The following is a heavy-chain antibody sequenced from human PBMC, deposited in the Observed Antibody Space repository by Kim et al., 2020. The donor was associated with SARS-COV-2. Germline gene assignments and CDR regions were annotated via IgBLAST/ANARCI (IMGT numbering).Heavy chain of an antibody. Sequence: ADAAKGRLTISRDNTKNTLYLQMNSMRAEDTAVYYCAKGRSDNRAAAFNYWGQGTLVTVSS. D-gene: IGHD6-13*01. V-gene: IGHV3-23*01. J-gene: IGHJ4*02. CDR3: AKGRSDNRAAAFNY.